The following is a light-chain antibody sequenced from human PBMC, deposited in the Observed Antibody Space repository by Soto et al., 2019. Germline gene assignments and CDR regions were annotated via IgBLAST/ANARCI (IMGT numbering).Light chain of an antibody. J-gene: IGLJ3*02. CDR1: SSNIGSNT. CDR2: SNN. V-gene: IGLV1-44*01. Sequence: QSVLTQPPSTSGTPGQRVTFSCSGSSSNIGSNTVHWYQQLPGTAPKLLIYSNNQRPSGVPDRFSGSKSDTSASLAISGLQSEDEADYYCAAWDDSLNGWVFGGGTKVTVL. CDR3: AAWDDSLNGWV.